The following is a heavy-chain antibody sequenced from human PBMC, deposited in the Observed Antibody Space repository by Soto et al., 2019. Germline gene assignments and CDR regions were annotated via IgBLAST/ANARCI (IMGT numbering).Heavy chain of an antibody. CDR3: ARDRRGIAAAGDYYYMDV. CDR1: GFTFTSSA. J-gene: IGHJ6*03. D-gene: IGHD6-13*01. CDR2: IVVGSGNT. V-gene: IGHV1-58*01. Sequence: SVKVSCKASGFTFTSSAVQWVRQARGQRLEWIGWIVVGSGNTNYAQKFQERVTITADKSTSTAYMELSSLRSEDTAVYYCARDRRGIAAAGDYYYMDVWGKGTTVTVSS.